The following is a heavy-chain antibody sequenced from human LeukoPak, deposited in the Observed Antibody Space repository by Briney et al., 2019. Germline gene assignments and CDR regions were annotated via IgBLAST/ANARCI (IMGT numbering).Heavy chain of an antibody. D-gene: IGHD4-23*01. CDR3: ASGGNTETTFDF. CDR2: MYHSGST. J-gene: IGHJ4*02. CDR1: GDSISGGGYY. V-gene: IGHV4-31*03. Sequence: PSQTLSLTCTVSGDSISGGGYYWSWIRQHPGKGLEWIGDMYHSGSTYYNPSLKSRVTISVDTSKNQFSLKLSSVTAADTAVYYCASGGNTETTFDFWGQGTLVTVSS.